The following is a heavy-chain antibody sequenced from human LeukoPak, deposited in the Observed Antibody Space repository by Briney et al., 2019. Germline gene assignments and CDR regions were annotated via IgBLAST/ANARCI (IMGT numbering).Heavy chain of an antibody. J-gene: IGHJ6*03. D-gene: IGHD4-17*01. CDR3: ARDGHGDYVNYYYYMDV. Sequence: SETLSPTCTVSGGSVSSGSYYWSWIRQPPGKGLEWIGYIYYSGSTNYNPSLKSRVTISVDTSKNQFSLKLSSVTAADTAVYYCARDGHGDYVNYYYYMDVWGKGTTVTVSS. CDR1: GGSVSSGSYY. V-gene: IGHV4-61*01. CDR2: IYYSGST.